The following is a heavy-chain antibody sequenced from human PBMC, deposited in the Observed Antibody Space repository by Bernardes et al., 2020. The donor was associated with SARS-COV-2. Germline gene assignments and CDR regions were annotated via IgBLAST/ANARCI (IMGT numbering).Heavy chain of an antibody. Sequence: GGSLRLSCAASGFTFDDYAMHWVRQAPGKGLEWVSGISWNSGSIGYADSVKGRFTISRDNAKNSLYLQMNSLRAEDTALYYCAKDMGQQLVEGPLDYWGQGTLVTVSS. CDR3: AKDMGQQLVEGPLDY. CDR2: ISWNSGSI. CDR1: GFTFDDYA. J-gene: IGHJ4*02. D-gene: IGHD6-13*01. V-gene: IGHV3-9*01.